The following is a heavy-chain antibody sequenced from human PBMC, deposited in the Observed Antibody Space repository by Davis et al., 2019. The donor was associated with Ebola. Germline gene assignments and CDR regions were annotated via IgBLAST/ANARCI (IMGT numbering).Heavy chain of an antibody. Sequence: SVKVSCKASGGTFSSYAISWVRQAPGQGLEWMGGIIPIFGTANYAQKFQGRVTITADESTSTAYMELSSLRSEDTAVYYCGSLNIVGAYLFDYWGQGTLVTVSS. CDR1: GGTFSSYA. CDR2: IIPIFGTA. D-gene: IGHD1-26*01. CDR3: GSLNIVGAYLFDY. J-gene: IGHJ4*02. V-gene: IGHV1-69*13.